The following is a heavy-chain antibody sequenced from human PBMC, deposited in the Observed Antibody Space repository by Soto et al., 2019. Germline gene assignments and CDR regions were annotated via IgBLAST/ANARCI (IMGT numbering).Heavy chain of an antibody. CDR2: ISSSSGYI. Sequence: GGSLRLSCAASRFTFSTYRMNWVRQAPGKGLEWVSSISSSSGYIYYADSVKGRFTISRDNAKNSLSLQMNSLRAEDTAVYYCARAHDRDYGDYRDYYYAMDVWGQGTTVTVSS. CDR1: RFTFSTYR. D-gene: IGHD4-17*01. V-gene: IGHV3-21*01. CDR3: ARAHDRDYGDYRDYYYAMDV. J-gene: IGHJ6*02.